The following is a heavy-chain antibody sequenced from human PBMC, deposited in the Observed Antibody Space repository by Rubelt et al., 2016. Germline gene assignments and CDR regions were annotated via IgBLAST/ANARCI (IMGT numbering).Heavy chain of an antibody. Sequence: VQLQQWGAGLLKPSETLSLTCDVYGGSFSGYYWSWIRQPPGKGLEWVSAISGCGGSPYYADSVKGRVTLSRDISRNTLYLQMNSLGAEDTAVYYCAKWYGGWSYFDYWGQGNLVTVSS. CDR1: GGSFSGYY. CDR2: ISGCGGSP. V-gene: IGHV3-23*01. D-gene: IGHD3-10*01. CDR3: AKWYGGWSYFDY. J-gene: IGHJ4*02.